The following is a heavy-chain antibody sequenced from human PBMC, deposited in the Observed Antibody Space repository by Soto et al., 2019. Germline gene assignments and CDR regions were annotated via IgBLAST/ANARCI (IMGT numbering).Heavy chain of an antibody. V-gene: IGHV4-59*01. CDR2: IYHSGST. J-gene: IGHJ6*02. Sequence: QVQLQESGPGLVKPSETLSLTCTVSGGSISSDYWTWIRQSPGKGLEWIGYIYHSGSTKYNPSLKRRVTMSLDTSKNQFSLRLTSVTAADTAVYYCARDRGGMDVWGQGTTVTVSS. CDR1: GGSISSDY. CDR3: ARDRGGMDV. D-gene: IGHD1-26*01.